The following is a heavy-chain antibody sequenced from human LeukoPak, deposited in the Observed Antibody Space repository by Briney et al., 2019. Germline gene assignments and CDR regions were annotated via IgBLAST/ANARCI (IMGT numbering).Heavy chain of an antibody. D-gene: IGHD3-22*01. CDR1: GGSISSYY. CDR3: ARVLYNSSGYRDAFDI. Sequence: SETLSLTCTVSGGSISSYYWSWIRQPAGKGLEWIGRIYTSGSTNYNPSLKSRVTMSVDTSKNQFSLKLSSVTAADTAVYYCARVLYNSSGYRDAFDIWGQGTVVTVSS. CDR2: IYTSGST. V-gene: IGHV4-4*07. J-gene: IGHJ3*02.